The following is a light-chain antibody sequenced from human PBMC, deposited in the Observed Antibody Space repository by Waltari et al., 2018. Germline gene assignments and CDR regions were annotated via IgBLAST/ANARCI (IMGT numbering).Light chain of an antibody. CDR3: QVWDNGNDQLV. J-gene: IGLJ3*02. CDR1: NLESKS. V-gene: IGLV3-21*02. CDR2: DDS. Sequence: SYVLTQSPSVSAAPGQPARITCDGDNLESKSVHWYQQKPGQAPVVVVYDDSDRPSGIPERFSGSNSGNTATLTISRVEDGDEADYYCQVWDNGNDQLVFGGGTRLTVL.